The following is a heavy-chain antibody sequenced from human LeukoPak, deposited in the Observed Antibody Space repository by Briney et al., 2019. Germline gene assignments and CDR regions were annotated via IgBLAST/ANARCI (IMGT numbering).Heavy chain of an antibody. CDR2: ISGSGGST. V-gene: IGHV3-23*01. J-gene: IGHJ4*02. CDR1: GFTFSSYA. D-gene: IGHD1-26*01. CDR3: AKELGSGSYIEWNYFDY. Sequence: GGSLRLSCAASGFTFSSYAMSWVRQAPGKGLEWVSAISGSGGSTYYADSVKGRFTISRDNSKNTLYLQMNSLRAEDTAVYYCAKELGSGSYIEWNYFDYWGQGTLVPVSS.